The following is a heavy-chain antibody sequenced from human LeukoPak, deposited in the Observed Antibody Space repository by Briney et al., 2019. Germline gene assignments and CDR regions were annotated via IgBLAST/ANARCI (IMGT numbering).Heavy chain of an antibody. CDR3: ARQVLLPDAFDI. D-gene: IGHD2-21*02. CDR2: IYYSGNT. J-gene: IGHJ3*02. V-gene: IGHV4-39*01. CDR1: GGSISSSGYY. Sequence: PSETLSLTCTVSGGSISSSGYYWGWIRQPPGKGLEWIGSIYYSGNTYYNPSLKSRVTISVDTSKNQFSLKLNSVTAADTAVYYCARQVLLPDAFDIWGQGTMVTVSS.